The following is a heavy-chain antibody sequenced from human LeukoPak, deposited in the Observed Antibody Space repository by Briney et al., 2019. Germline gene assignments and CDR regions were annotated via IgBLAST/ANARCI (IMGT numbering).Heavy chain of an antibody. CDR1: GFTFQNYA. D-gene: IGHD3-22*01. CDR2: ISGSGPST. J-gene: IGHJ4*02. V-gene: IGHV3-23*01. CDR3: ARLPTFYYDSSHYHYDY. Sequence: GGSLRLSCAASGFTFQNYAMSWVRQAPGKGLEWASSISGSGPSTDYADSVKGRVTISRDKAKNTLYLQMNSLRAEDTAVYYCARLPTFYYDSSHYHYDYWGQGTLVTVSS.